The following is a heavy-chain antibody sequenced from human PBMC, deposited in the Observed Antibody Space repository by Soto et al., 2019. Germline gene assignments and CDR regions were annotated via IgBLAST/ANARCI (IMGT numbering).Heavy chain of an antibody. CDR3: ARGGYCSGGSCGNWFDP. Sequence: LEPLSLSCTFYGCSLSSYYWSWIRTPHGKGLEWIGYIYYSGSTNYNPSLKSRVTISVDTSKNQFSLKLSSVTAADTAVYYCARGGYCSGGSCGNWFDPWGQGTLVTVSS. J-gene: IGHJ5*02. CDR1: GCSLSSYY. CDR2: IYYSGST. D-gene: IGHD2-15*01. V-gene: IGHV4-59*01.